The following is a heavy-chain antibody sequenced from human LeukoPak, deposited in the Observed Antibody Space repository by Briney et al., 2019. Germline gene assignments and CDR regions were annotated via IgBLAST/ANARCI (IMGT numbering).Heavy chain of an antibody. J-gene: IGHJ4*02. CDR3: ARRQWLAPFDY. CDR2: IYYSGST. CDR1: GGSISSSSYC. Sequence: SETLSLTCTVSGGSISSSSYCWGWIRQPPGKGLEWIGSIYYSGSTYYNPSLKSRVTISVDTSKNQFSLKLSSVTAADTAVYYCARRQWLAPFDYWGQGTLVTVSS. V-gene: IGHV4-39*01. D-gene: IGHD6-19*01.